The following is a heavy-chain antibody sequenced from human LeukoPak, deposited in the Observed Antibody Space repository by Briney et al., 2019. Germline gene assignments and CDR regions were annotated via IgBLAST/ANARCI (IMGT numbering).Heavy chain of an antibody. CDR1: GYTFTSYA. V-gene: IGHV1-3*01. CDR2: INAGNGNT. Sequence: GASVKVSCKASGYTFTSYAMHWVRQAPGQRLEWMGWINAGNGNTKYSQKFQGRVTITRDTSASTAFMELSSLRSEDTAVYYCARGRGLVAFSLDYWGQGTLVTVSS. CDR3: ARGRGLVAFSLDY. D-gene: IGHD3/OR15-3a*01. J-gene: IGHJ4*02.